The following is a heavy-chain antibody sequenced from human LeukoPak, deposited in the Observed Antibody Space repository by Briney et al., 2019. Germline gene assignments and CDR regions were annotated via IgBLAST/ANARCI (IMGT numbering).Heavy chain of an antibody. V-gene: IGHV1-8*01. CDR3: ARWRYCSGGSCHTGHYYYYGMDV. J-gene: IGHJ6*02. CDR1: GYTFTSYN. Sequence: ASVKLSCNASGYTFTSYNINWVRQATGQGLEWMGWMNPNSGNTGYAQKFQGRVTMTSNTSISTAYMELSSLRSEDTAVYYCARWRYCSGGSCHTGHYYYYGMDVWGQGTTVTVSS. CDR2: MNPNSGNT. D-gene: IGHD2-15*01.